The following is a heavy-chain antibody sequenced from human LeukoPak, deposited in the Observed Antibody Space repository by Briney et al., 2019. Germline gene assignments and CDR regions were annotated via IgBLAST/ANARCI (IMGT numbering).Heavy chain of an antibody. CDR1: GDSVSSYTAG. Sequence: SRTLSLTCAISGDSVSSYTAGWNWIRQSPSRGLEWLGRTYYRSKWYIDYAVSVKSRISINPDTSKNQFSLQLNSATPEDTAVYYCTREATRDDAFDVWGPGTMVTVSS. D-gene: IGHD2-15*01. CDR3: TREATRDDAFDV. J-gene: IGHJ3*01. V-gene: IGHV6-1*01. CDR2: TYYRSKWYI.